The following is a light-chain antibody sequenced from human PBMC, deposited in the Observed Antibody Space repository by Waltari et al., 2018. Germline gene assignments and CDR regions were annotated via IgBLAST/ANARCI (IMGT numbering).Light chain of an antibody. V-gene: IGLV3-25*03. CDR3: QSTDSSSTYTV. CDR1: TLLKLY. CDR2: KDT. J-gene: IGLJ3*02. Sequence: SYDLTQPPSLSVSPGQTATIDCSGETLLKLYAYWYQQKPGQAPLLVISKDTERPSGIPERFSGSSSGTTVTLTISGVRAEDEGDYYCQSTDSSSTYTVFGGGTKLTVL.